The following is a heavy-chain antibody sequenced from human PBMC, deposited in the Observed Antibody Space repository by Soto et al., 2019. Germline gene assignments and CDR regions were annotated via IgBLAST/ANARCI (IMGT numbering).Heavy chain of an antibody. CDR2: IGRSGGDI. Sequence: PGGSLRLSCVASGFTFSSYEMNWVRQAPGRGLEWVSYIGRSGGDIYYADSVKGRFTISRDNAKNSLYLQMNSLRAEDTAVYYCGRLIRDNYYYGMDVCCQGTTVTVSS. V-gene: IGHV3-48*03. CDR1: GFTFSSYE. J-gene: IGHJ6*02. D-gene: IGHD2-15*01. CDR3: GRLIRDNYYYGMDV.